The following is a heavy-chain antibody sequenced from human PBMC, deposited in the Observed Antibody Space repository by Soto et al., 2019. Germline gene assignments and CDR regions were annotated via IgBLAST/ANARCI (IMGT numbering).Heavy chain of an antibody. D-gene: IGHD2-8*02. CDR2: INHSGST. CDR3: ARDKITGLFDY. J-gene: IGHJ4*02. CDR1: GGSFSGYY. V-gene: IGHV4-34*01. Sequence: EPLSLTCADSGGSFSGYYWSWIRQPPGKGLEWIGEINHSGSTNYNPSLKSRVTISVDTSKNQFSLKLTSVTAADTAVYYCARDKITGLFDYWGQGTLVTVSS.